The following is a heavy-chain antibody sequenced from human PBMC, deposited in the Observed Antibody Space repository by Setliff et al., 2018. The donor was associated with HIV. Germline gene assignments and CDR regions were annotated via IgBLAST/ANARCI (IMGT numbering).Heavy chain of an antibody. CDR3: ARATGDSGYPRFFHY. Sequence: PSETLSLTCTVPGGSINRSNYYWGWIRQPPGKGLEWIGTISYTWSTYYDPSLKSRVTISLDTSKNQFFLKLSSVTAPDTAIYYCARATGDSGYPRFFHYWGQGTLVTVSS. CDR1: GGSINRSNYY. V-gene: IGHV4-39*02. CDR2: ISYTWST. J-gene: IGHJ4*02. D-gene: IGHD3-22*01.